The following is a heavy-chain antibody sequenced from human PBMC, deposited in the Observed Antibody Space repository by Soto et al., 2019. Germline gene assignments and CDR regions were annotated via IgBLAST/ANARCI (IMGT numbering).Heavy chain of an antibody. CDR3: ARKAGGYYDFWGGYYTHALGYFDY. J-gene: IGHJ4*02. D-gene: IGHD3-3*01. Sequence: SETLSLTCAVHGGSFSGYYWSWIRQPPGKGLEWIGEINHSGSTNYNPSLKSRVTISVDTSKNQFSLKLSSVTAADTAVYYCARKAGGYYDFWGGYYTHALGYFDYWGQGTLVTVSS. CDR2: INHSGST. V-gene: IGHV4-34*01. CDR1: GGSFSGYY.